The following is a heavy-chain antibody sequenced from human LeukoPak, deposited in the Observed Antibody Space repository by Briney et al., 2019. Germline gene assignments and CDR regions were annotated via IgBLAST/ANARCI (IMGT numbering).Heavy chain of an antibody. V-gene: IGHV1-2*02. D-gene: IGHD6-13*01. CDR2: INPNSGGT. Sequence: ASVNVSCKSSGYTFTGYYMHWVRQAPGQGLEWMGWINPNSGGTNYAQKFQGRVTVTRDTSISTAYMELSRLTSDDTAVYYCARGGYSSTLRAEYFQHWGQGTLVTVSS. CDR1: GYTFTGYY. J-gene: IGHJ1*01. CDR3: ARGGYSSTLRAEYFQH.